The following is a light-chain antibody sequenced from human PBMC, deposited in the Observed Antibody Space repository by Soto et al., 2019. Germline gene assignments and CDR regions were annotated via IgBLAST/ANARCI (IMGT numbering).Light chain of an antibody. V-gene: IGKV3-11*01. CDR3: QQRSNWPRT. J-gene: IGKJ1*01. CDR1: QNISNY. Sequence: IVLTQSPATLSLSPGKSASLSCRASQNISNYLIWYQQKPGQAPRLLIYDVSNRATGIPARFSGSGSGTDFPPPISSLEPEDFAVYYCQQRSNWPRTFGKGTKVEVK. CDR2: DVS.